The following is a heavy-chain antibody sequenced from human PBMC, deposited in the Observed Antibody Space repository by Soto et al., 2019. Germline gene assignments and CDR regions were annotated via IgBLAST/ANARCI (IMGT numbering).Heavy chain of an antibody. CDR2: MNPNTGIS. Sequence: ASVKVSCKASGYTFTSYDIYWVRQATGQGLEWMGWMNPNTGISAYAQKFQGRVTVTSDTSINTVHMELSSLRSEDKAVYYGARRAEINGRNAVGDDKYDFDFWGQGXLVPV. D-gene: IGHD2-21*02. CDR3: ARRAEINGRNAVGDDKYDFDF. V-gene: IGHV1-8*01. J-gene: IGHJ4*02. CDR1: GYTFTSYD.